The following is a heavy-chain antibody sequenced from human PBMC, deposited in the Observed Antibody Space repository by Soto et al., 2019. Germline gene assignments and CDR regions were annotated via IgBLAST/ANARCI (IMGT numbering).Heavy chain of an antibody. CDR2: IYYSGST. Sequence: QVQLQESGPGLVKPSQTLSLTCTVSGGSISSGGYYWSWIRQHPGKGLEWIGYIYYSGSTYYNPSLKSXATXSXVTSKNQFSLKLSSVTAADTAVYYCARGTSPDDIHDWGQGTLVTVSS. CDR3: ARGTSPDDIHD. V-gene: IGHV4-31*03. D-gene: IGHD3-9*01. J-gene: IGHJ4*02. CDR1: GGSISSGGYY.